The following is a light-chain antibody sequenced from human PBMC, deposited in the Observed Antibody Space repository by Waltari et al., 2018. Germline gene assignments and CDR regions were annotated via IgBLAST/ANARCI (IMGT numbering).Light chain of an antibody. CDR1: SSDVGTYKR. V-gene: IGLV2-23*01. J-gene: IGLJ2*01. CDR3: SSYAGSSKGV. Sequence: QSALTQPASVSGSPGQSITISCTGTSSDVGTYKRVSWYQQHPGKAPKLMIYAGSKRPTGVSVRFSGSKSGDMASLTISGLQPEDEAEYFCSSYAGSSKGVFGGGTKVTVL. CDR2: AGS.